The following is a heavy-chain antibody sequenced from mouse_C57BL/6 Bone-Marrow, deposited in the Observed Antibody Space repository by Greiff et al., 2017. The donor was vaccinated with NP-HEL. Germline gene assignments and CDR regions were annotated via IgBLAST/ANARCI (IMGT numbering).Heavy chain of an antibody. V-gene: IGHV1-7*01. J-gene: IGHJ1*03. CDR1: GYTFTSYW. D-gene: IGHD1-1*01. CDR2: INPSSGYT. CDR3: AYYYGSSWYFDV. Sequence: QVQLQQPGAELAKPGASVKLSCKASGYTFTSYWMHWVKQRPGQGLEWIGLINPSSGYTNYNQKFKDKATLTADKSSSTAYMQLSSLTYEDSAVYYCAYYYGSSWYFDVWGTGTTVTVSS.